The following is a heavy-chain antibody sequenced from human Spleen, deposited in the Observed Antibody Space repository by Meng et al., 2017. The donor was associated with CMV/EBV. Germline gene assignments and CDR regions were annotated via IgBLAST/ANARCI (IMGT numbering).Heavy chain of an antibody. CDR3: ARDGDLEWLPLDY. CDR2: ISSNGGIT. Sequence: QEFESGGGLGQIGGAQRLSCAASGLTFSSYAMHLVRQATGKGLEYVSAISSNGGITYYANSVKGRFTISRDNSKNTLYLQMGSLRAEDMAVYYCARDGDLEWLPLDYWGQGTLVTVSS. V-gene: IGHV3-64*01. D-gene: IGHD3-3*01. J-gene: IGHJ4*02. CDR1: GLTFSSYA.